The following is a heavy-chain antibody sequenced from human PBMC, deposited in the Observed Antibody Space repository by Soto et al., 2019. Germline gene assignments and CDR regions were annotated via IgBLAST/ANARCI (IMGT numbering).Heavy chain of an antibody. V-gene: IGHV3-64*07. CDR2: ISNDGVHT. J-gene: IGHJ6*02. CDR1: GFTFSTYC. Sequence: EVQLVESGGGLVQPGGSLRLSCVGSGFTFSTYCLHWVRQAPGKGLEYILAISNDGVHTYYADSVKGRFTVSRDNSKDTLYLHMGSLRPEDMAVYYCAIGHLPWDYHSYGMDVWGQGTTVTVSS. CDR3: AIGHLPWDYHSYGMDV. D-gene: IGHD7-27*01.